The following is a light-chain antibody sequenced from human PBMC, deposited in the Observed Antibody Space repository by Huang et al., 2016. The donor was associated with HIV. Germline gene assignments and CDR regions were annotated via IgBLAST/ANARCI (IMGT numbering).Light chain of an antibody. CDR1: QTINNN. V-gene: IGKV3-15*01. CDR3: QQYSIWPYT. Sequence: EVMMTQSPATLSVSPGERTNISCRASQTINNNLAWFQQKPGQSPSPLIYGASARAAGIPARFSGSGSGTEFTLTISSAQSEDFKLYYCQQYSIWPYTFGQGTKLEMK. CDR2: GAS. J-gene: IGKJ2*01.